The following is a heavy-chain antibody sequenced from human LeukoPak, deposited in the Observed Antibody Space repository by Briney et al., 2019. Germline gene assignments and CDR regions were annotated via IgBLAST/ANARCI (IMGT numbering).Heavy chain of an antibody. CDR3: ARSPTRDCGRDCYLDY. V-gene: IGHV3-9*01. CDR2: ISWNSGSI. CDR1: GFTFDDYA. D-gene: IGHD2-21*02. J-gene: IGHJ4*02. Sequence: GGSLRLSCAASGFTFDDYAMHWVRQAPGKGLEWVSGISWNSGSIGYADSVKGRFTISRDNAKNSLYLQMNSLRAEDTAVYYCARSPTRDCGRDCYLDYWGQGTLVTASS.